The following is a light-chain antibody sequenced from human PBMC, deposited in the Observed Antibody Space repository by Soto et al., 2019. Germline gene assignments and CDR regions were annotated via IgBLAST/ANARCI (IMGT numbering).Light chain of an antibody. CDR1: SSDVGGYNY. CDR3: SAYAGSNTVV. Sequence: QSALTQPPSASGSPGQSVTISCTGTSSDVGGYNYVSWYQQHPGKAPKPMIYEVNKRPSGVPDRFSGSKSGNTASLTVSGLQAEDEADYYCSAYAGSNTVVFGGGTKLTVL. CDR2: EVN. J-gene: IGLJ2*01. V-gene: IGLV2-8*01.